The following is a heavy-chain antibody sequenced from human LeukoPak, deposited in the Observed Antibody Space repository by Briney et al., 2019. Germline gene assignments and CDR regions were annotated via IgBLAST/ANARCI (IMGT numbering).Heavy chain of an antibody. D-gene: IGHD1-26*01. V-gene: IGHV1-69*13. CDR2: IIPIFGTA. CDR1: GGTFISYA. Sequence: SVKVSCKASGGTFISYAISWVRQAPGQGLEWMGGIIPIFGTANYAQKFQGRVTITADESTSTAYMELSSLRSEDTAVYYCHNSGSYPRYYYYGMDVWGQGTTVTVSS. J-gene: IGHJ6*02. CDR3: HNSGSYPRYYYYGMDV.